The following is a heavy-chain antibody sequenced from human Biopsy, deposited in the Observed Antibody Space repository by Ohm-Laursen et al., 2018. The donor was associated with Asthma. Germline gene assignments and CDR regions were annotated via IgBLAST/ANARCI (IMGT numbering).Heavy chain of an antibody. Sequence: GASVKVSCKAPGGTFSNFAISWVRQAPGQGLEWLGGIMTVFGTTNYAQQFQGRVTITADESTSTAYMEVTSLRSEDTAIYYCARCQVGYSSGWSLLLKKIYYSGMDVWGQGTAVTVSS. CDR3: ARCQVGYSSGWSLLLKKIYYSGMDV. V-gene: IGHV1-69*13. CDR1: GGTFSNFA. CDR2: IMTVFGTT. D-gene: IGHD6-19*01. J-gene: IGHJ6*02.